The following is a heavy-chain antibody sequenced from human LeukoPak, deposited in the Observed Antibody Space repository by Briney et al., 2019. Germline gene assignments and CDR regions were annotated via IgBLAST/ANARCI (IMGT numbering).Heavy chain of an antibody. D-gene: IGHD6-19*01. Sequence: GGSLRLSCAASGFTFSRYEMNWVRQAPGKGLEWVSYISSSDSTIYYADSVKGRFTISRDNAKNSLYLQMNSLRAEDTAVYYCARRYSSGWDFDYWGQGTLVTVSS. J-gene: IGHJ4*02. CDR3: ARRYSSGWDFDY. CDR1: GFTFSRYE. CDR2: ISSSDSTI. V-gene: IGHV3-48*03.